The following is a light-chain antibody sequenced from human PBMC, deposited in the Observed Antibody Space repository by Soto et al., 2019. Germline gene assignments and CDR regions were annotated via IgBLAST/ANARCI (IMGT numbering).Light chain of an antibody. CDR2: EVS. CDR1: SSDVGGYNY. CDR3: SSYTSSSTVI. V-gene: IGLV2-14*01. Sequence: QSVLTQPASVSGSPGQSITISCTGTSSDVGGYNYVSWYQQHPGKAPQLMIYEVSNRPSGVSNRFSGSKSGNTASLTISGLQAEDEADYYCSSYTSSSTVIFGGGTTLTVL. J-gene: IGLJ2*01.